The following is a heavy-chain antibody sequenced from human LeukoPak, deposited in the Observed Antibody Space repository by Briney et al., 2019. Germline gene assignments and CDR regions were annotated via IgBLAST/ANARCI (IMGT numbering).Heavy chain of an antibody. CDR2: IKQDGSEK. D-gene: IGHD5-12*01. V-gene: IGHV3-7*01. J-gene: IGHJ5*02. Sequence: GGSLRLSCAASGFTFSSYWMSWVRQAPGKGLEWVANIKQDGSEKYYVDSVKGRFTMSRDNAKNSLYLQMSSLRAVDTAVYYCARVVATIKGNNWFDPWGQGTLVTVSS. CDR1: GFTFSSYW. CDR3: ARVVATIKGNNWFDP.